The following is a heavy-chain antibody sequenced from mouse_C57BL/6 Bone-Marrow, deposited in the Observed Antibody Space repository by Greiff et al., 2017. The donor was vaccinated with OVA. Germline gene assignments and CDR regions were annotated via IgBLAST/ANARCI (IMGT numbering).Heavy chain of an antibody. Sequence: QVHVKQPGAELVKPGASVKLSCKASGYTFTSYWMHWVKQRPGQGLEWIGMIHPNSGSTNYNEKFKSKATLTVDKSSSTAYMQLSSLTSEDSAVYYCAREVPTESPLEGFDVWGTGTTVTVSS. D-gene: IGHD1-1*01. CDR3: AREVPTESPLEGFDV. J-gene: IGHJ1*03. CDR1: GYTFTSYW. V-gene: IGHV1-64*01. CDR2: IHPNSGST.